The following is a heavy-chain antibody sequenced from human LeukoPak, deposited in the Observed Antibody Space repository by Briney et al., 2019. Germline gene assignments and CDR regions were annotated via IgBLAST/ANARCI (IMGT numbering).Heavy chain of an antibody. CDR1: GFTLSTYS. Sequence: GGSLRLSCATSGFTLSTYSMNWVRQAPGKGLEWVSYISSSNSLYYADSVKGRFTISRDNAENSLFLQMNSLRAEDTAVYYCARDRYCSSSSCYAGFDYWGQGTLVTVSS. D-gene: IGHD2-2*01. V-gene: IGHV3-48*04. CDR2: ISSSNSL. J-gene: IGHJ4*02. CDR3: ARDRYCSSSSCYAGFDY.